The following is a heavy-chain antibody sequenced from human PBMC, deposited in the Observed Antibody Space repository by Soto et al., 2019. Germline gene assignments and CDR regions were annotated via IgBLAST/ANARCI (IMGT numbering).Heavy chain of an antibody. CDR2: IWYDGSNK. J-gene: IGHJ4*02. CDR1: GLTFSSYA. CDR3: ARDDGGGTLDY. V-gene: IGHV3-33*01. Sequence: QVQLVESGGAVSKPGRSLRLSCEASGLTFSSYAWHGVRQAQGKGLGWVAVIWYDGSNKYYADSVKGRFTISRDNSKNTLYLQMNSLRAEDTAVYYCARDDGGGTLDYWGQGTLVTVSS. D-gene: IGHD3-16*01.